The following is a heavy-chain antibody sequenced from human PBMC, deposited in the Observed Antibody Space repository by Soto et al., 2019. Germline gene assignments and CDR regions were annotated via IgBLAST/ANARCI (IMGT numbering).Heavy chain of an antibody. CDR2: IYYTGRT. Sequence: PSETLSLTCTVSGGSISSYFWTWIRQPPGKGLEWIGNIYYTGRTNYNPSLKSRVTISVDTSKNQFSLKLSSVTAADTAVFYCARKGGYYFDYWGQGTLVTVS. J-gene: IGHJ4*02. CDR3: ARKGGYYFDY. D-gene: IGHD3-16*01. CDR1: GGSISSYF. V-gene: IGHV4-59*01.